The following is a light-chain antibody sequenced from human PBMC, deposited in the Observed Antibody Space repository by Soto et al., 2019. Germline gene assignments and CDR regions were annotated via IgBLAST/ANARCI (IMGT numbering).Light chain of an antibody. J-gene: IGKJ4*01. CDR1: QSLLHSDGETY. Sequence: IVLTQTPLSLSVTPGQPASISCKSSQSLLHSDGETYLYWYLQRPGQPPHLLIYEISTRLSGVSDRFSGNGSGTDFTLSISRVEAEDVGIYYCLQTVQLPLTFGGGTKVEIK. CDR2: EIS. CDR3: LQTVQLPLT. V-gene: IGKV2D-29*01.